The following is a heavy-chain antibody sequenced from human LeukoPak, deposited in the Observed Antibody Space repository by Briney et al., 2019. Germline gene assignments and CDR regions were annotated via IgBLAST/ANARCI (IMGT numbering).Heavy chain of an antibody. V-gene: IGHV3-7*01. D-gene: IGHD1-26*01. Sequence: GGSLRLSCTASGFTFSSYWMSWVRQAPGKGLAWVANIKQDGGEKYYVDSVKGRFTISTDNAKNSLYLQMNSLRAEDTALYYCARDRGGIYYDVVDYWGQGTLVTVSS. CDR1: GFTFSSYW. CDR2: IKQDGGEK. J-gene: IGHJ4*02. CDR3: ARDRGGIYYDVVDY.